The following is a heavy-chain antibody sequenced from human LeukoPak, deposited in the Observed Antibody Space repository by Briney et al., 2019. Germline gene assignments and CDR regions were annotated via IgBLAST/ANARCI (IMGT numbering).Heavy chain of an antibody. J-gene: IGHJ6*03. CDR1: GGSFSGYY. CDR3: ARRGRITIFGVVRGYYMDV. CDR2: INHSGST. V-gene: IGHV4-34*01. Sequence: SETLSLTCAVYGGSFSGYYWSWIRQPPGKGLEWIGEINHSGSTNYNPSLKSRVTISVDTSKNQFSLKLSSVTAADTAVYYCARRGRITIFGVVRGYYMDVRGKGTTVTVSS. D-gene: IGHD3-3*01.